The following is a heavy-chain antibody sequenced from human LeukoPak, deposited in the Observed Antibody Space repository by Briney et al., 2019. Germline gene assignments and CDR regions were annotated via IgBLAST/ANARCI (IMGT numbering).Heavy chain of an antibody. CDR1: GYTFTSYG. CDR3: ARDKAVGATRYYYMDV. J-gene: IGHJ6*03. D-gene: IGHD1-26*01. CDR2: ISAYNGNT. Sequence: GASVKVSCKASGYTFTSYGISWVRQAPGQGLEWMGWISAYNGNTNYAQKLQGRVTMTTDTSTSTAYMELRSLRSEDTAVYYCARDKAVGATRYYYMDVWGKGTTVTVSS. V-gene: IGHV1-18*01.